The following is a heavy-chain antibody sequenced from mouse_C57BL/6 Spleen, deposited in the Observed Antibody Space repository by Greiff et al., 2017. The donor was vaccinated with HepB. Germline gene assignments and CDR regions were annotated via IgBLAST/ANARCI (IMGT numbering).Heavy chain of an antibody. J-gene: IGHJ1*03. D-gene: IGHD2-4*01. CDR3: ARLLYDYDVSYWYFDV. Sequence: QVTLKVSGPGILQPSQTLSLTCSFSGFSLSTFGMGVGWIRQPSGKGLEWLAHIWWDDDKYYNPALKSRLTISKDTSKNQVFLKIANVDTADTATYYCARLLYDYDVSYWYFDVWGTGTTVTVSS. CDR2: IWWDDDK. CDR1: GFSLSTFGMG. V-gene: IGHV8-8*01.